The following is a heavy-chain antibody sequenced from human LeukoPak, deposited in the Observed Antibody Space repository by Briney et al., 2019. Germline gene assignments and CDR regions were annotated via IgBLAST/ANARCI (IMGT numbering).Heavy chain of an antibody. Sequence: ASVKVSCKASGYTFTSYYMHWVRQAPGQGLEWMGIINPSGGSTSHAQKFQGRVTMTRDTSTSTVYMELSSLRSEDTAVYYCAREGSGYYYDYWGQGTLVTVSS. CDR1: GYTFTSYY. CDR3: AREGSGYYYDY. CDR2: INPSGGST. D-gene: IGHD3-22*01. J-gene: IGHJ4*02. V-gene: IGHV1-46*01.